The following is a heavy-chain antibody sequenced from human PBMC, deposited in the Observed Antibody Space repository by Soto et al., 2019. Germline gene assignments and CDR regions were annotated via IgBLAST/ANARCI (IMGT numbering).Heavy chain of an antibody. Sequence: QLQLQESGPGLVKPSETLFLTCTVSGGSISSSGYYWGWIRQPPGKGLEWIGNIYYSGSTNYNPSLKSRVTISVDTSKNQFSLKVSSVTAADTAVYYCARRSYYGSGSIFDYWGQGTLVTVSS. CDR1: GGSISSSGYY. CDR3: ARRSYYGSGSIFDY. V-gene: IGHV4-39*01. J-gene: IGHJ4*02. CDR2: IYYSGST. D-gene: IGHD3-10*01.